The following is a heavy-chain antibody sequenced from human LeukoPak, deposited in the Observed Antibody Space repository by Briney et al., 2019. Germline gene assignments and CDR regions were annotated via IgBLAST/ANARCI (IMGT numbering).Heavy chain of an antibody. CDR2: IKTKSESDAT. CDR1: GFTFSGFD. D-gene: IGHD2-2*01. V-gene: IGHV3-73*01. J-gene: IGHJ4*02. CDR3: ARRDCSSFSCYSLDY. Sequence: GGSLRLSCAASGFTFSGFDIHWVRQASGKGLEWVGRIKTKSESDATSYAASVKGRFTISRDDSKNTAYLQMNSLKTEDTAVYYCARRDCSSFSCYSLDYWGQGILVTVSS.